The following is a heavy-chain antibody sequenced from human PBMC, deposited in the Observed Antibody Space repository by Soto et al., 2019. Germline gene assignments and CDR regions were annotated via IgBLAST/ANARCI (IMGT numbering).Heavy chain of an antibody. J-gene: IGHJ4*02. V-gene: IGHV4-30-4*01. D-gene: IGHD3-16*01. Sequence: QVQLQESGPGLVKPSQTLSLTCTVSGGSTSSDNYWSWIRQPPGKGLEWIGHIYYSGNTDYNPSLEGRLAISIDTSKNQFSLKLSSVTAAGTAVYFCAREGGESSDGLYYFDSWGQGSLVTVSS. CDR1: GGSTSSDNY. CDR2: IYYSGNT. CDR3: AREGGESSDGLYYFDS.